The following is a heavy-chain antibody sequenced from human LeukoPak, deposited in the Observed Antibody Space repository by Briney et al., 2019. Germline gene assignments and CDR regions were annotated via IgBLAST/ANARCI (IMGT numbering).Heavy chain of an antibody. CDR1: GFTFSTYA. D-gene: IGHD1-14*01. CDR2: VSPSGNTT. CDR3: ARESRYRDYFDY. Sequence: AGSLRLSCAASGFTFSTYAISWVRQAPGRGLEWVSGVSPSGNTTYYPDSVKGRFAISRDNAKNTVYLQMNSVRADHTAVYYCARESRYRDYFDYWGQGTMVTVSS. V-gene: IGHV3-23*01. J-gene: IGHJ4*02.